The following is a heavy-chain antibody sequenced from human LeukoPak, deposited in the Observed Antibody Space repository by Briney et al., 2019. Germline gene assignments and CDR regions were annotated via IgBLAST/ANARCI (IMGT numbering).Heavy chain of an antibody. Sequence: SETLSLTCTVSGGSISSYYWSWIRQPPGKGLEWIGYVYYSGSTSYNPSLKSRVTISVDTSKNQFSLKLSSVTAADAAVNYCARGPGSGTYWAFDYWGQGTLVTVSS. J-gene: IGHJ4*02. D-gene: IGHD1-26*01. CDR2: VYYSGST. CDR3: ARGPGSGTYWAFDY. CDR1: GGSISSYY. V-gene: IGHV4-59*01.